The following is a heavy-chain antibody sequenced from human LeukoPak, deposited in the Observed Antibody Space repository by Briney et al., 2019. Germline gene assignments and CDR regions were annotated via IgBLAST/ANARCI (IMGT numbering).Heavy chain of an antibody. CDR2: INHSGST. J-gene: IGHJ3*02. Sequence: SETLSLTCAVYGGSFSGYYWSWIRQPPGKGLEWIGEINHSGSTNYNPSLKSRVTISVDTSKNQFSLKLSSVTAADTAVYYCARRPLLRYFDWLNRAFDIWGQGTMVTVSS. D-gene: IGHD3-9*01. CDR1: GGSFSGYY. CDR3: ARRPLLRYFDWLNRAFDI. V-gene: IGHV4-34*01.